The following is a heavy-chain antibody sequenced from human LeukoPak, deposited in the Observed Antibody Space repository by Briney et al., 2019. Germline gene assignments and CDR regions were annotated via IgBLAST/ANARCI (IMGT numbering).Heavy chain of an antibody. J-gene: IGHJ4*02. CDR3: AKGVYSSSWPEYEAGGYNYYFDY. V-gene: IGHV3-23*01. CDR2: ISGSGGST. D-gene: IGHD6-13*01. CDR1: GFTFSSYA. Sequence: PGGSLRLSCAASGFTFSSYAMSWVRQAPGKGLEWVSAISGSGGSTYYADSVKGRFTISRDNSKNTLYLQMNSLRAEDTAVYYCAKGVYSSSWPEYEAGGYNYYFDYWGQGTLVTVSS.